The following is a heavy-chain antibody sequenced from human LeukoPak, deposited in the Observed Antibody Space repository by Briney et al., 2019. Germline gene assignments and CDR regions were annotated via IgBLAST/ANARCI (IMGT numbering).Heavy chain of an antibody. CDR2: IYYSGST. CDR3: ARHWVGSPHAFDI. J-gene: IGHJ3*02. V-gene: IGHV4-59*08. CDR1: GGSISSYY. D-gene: IGHD3-16*01. Sequence: SETLSLTCTVSGGSISSYYWSWIRQPPGKGLEWIGYIYYSGSTNYNPSLKSRVTISVDTSKNQFSLKLSSVTAADTAVYYCARHWVGSPHAFDIWGQGTMVIVSS.